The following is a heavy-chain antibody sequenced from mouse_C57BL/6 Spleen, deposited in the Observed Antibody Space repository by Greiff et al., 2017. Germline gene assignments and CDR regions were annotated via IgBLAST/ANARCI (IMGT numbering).Heavy chain of an antibody. V-gene: IGHV2-2*01. CDR2: IWSGGST. J-gene: IGHJ2*01. CDR3: ARNDGYYDFDY. D-gene: IGHD2-3*01. CDR1: GFSLTSYG. Sequence: VMLVESGPGLVQPSQSLSITCTVSGFSLTSYGVHWVRQSPGKGLEWLGVIWSGGSTDYTAAFISRLSISKDNSKSQVFFKMNSLQADDTAIYYCARNDGYYDFDYWGQGTTLTVSS.